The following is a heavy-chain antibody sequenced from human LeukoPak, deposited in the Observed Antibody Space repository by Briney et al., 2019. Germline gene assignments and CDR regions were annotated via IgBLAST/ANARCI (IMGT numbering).Heavy chain of an antibody. V-gene: IGHV4-61*02. CDR1: GGSISSGSYY. Sequence: PSETLSLTCTVSGGSISSGSYYWSWIRQPAGKGLEWIGRIYTSGSTNYNPSLKNRVTISVDTSKNQFSLKLSSVTAADTAVYYCARGTTIAATDWGQGTLVTVSS. J-gene: IGHJ4*02. CDR3: ARGTTIAATD. D-gene: IGHD6-13*01. CDR2: IYTSGST.